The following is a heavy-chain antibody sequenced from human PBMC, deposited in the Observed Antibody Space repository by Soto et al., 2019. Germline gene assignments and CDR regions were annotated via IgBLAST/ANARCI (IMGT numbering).Heavy chain of an antibody. D-gene: IGHD3-10*01. CDR3: ARAGTNMVQFDY. CDR2: IYYSGST. J-gene: IGHJ4*02. CDR1: GGSINSYF. V-gene: IGHV4-59*01. Sequence: SETLSLTCTVSGGSINSYFWSWIRQSPGKGLEWIGHIYYSGSTSYSPSLKSRVSISVDTSKNQFSLEVHSVTAADTAVYYCARAGTNMVQFDYWGQGTLVTVS.